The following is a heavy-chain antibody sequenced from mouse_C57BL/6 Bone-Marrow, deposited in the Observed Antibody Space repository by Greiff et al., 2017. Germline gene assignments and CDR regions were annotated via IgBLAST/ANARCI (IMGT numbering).Heavy chain of an antibody. V-gene: IGHV1-81*01. Sequence: VQLQQSGAELARPGASVKLSCKASGYTFTSYGISWVKQRPGQGLEWIGEIDPRSGNTYYNEKFKGKATLTADKSSSTAYMELRSLTSEDSAVYFCARADYDYDGDYFDYWGQGTTLTVSS. J-gene: IGHJ2*01. CDR2: IDPRSGNT. CDR1: GYTFTSYG. D-gene: IGHD2-4*01. CDR3: ARADYDYDGDYFDY.